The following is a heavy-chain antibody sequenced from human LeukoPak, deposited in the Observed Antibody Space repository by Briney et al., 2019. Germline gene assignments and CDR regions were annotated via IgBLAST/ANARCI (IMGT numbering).Heavy chain of an antibody. CDR3: AKENSNFYDSSGYSLDY. J-gene: IGHJ4*02. D-gene: IGHD3-22*01. CDR2: ISWNSGSI. CDR1: GFTFDDYA. V-gene: IGHV3-9*01. Sequence: PGGSLRLSCAASGFTFDDYAMHWVRQAPGKGLEWVSGISWNSGSIGYADSVKGRFTISRDNAKNSLYLQMNSLRAEDTALYYCAKENSNFYDSSGYSLDYWGQGTLVTVSS.